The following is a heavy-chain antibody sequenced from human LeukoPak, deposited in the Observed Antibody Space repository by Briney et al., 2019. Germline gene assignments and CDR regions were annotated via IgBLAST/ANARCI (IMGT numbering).Heavy chain of an antibody. Sequence: GASVKVSCKASGYTFTNYYMHWVRQAPGQGLEWMGMINPNGGSTSYAQRFQGRVTMTRDTSTSTFYMELSTLRYEDTAVYYCARGSYYYMDVWVKGTTVTIS. CDR2: INPNGGST. V-gene: IGHV1-46*01. CDR3: ARGSYYYMDV. J-gene: IGHJ6*03. CDR1: GYTFTNYY.